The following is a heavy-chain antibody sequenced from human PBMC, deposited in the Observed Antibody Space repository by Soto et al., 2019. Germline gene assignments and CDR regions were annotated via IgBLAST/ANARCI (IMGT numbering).Heavy chain of an antibody. J-gene: IGHJ4*02. V-gene: IGHV4-59*12. Sequence: PSETLSLTCTASSGSISSYNWNWVRQPPGKKLEWIVFINYRGGTRYFPSLKNRVTISVDTSKNQFSLKEKSVTDSDTAVYYCEREGFFSLDYWGPGTLVTVSS. CDR3: EREGFFSLDY. CDR1: SGSISSYN. CDR2: INYRGGT.